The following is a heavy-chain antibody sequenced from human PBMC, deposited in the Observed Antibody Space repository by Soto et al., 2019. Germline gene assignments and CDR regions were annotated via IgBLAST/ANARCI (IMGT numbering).Heavy chain of an antibody. D-gene: IGHD1-26*01. CDR1: GFTFSSYW. CDR2: IKQDGSEK. Sequence: GGSLRLSCAACGFTFSSYWMSWVRQAPGKGLEWVANIKQDGSEKYYVDSVKGRFTISRDNAKNSLYLQMNSLRAEDTAVYYCAREGREVIGMDVWGQGTTVTVSS. J-gene: IGHJ6*02. CDR3: AREGREVIGMDV. V-gene: IGHV3-7*01.